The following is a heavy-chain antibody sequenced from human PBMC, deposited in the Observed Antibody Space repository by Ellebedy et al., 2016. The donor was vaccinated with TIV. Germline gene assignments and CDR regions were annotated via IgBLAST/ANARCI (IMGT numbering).Heavy chain of an antibody. J-gene: IGHJ6*02. CDR3: AMYYYDSSGYYGGDV. V-gene: IGHV1-8*02. CDR2: MNPNSGNT. Sequence: AASVKVSCKASGYTFTGYYMHWVRQAPGQGLEWMGWMNPNSGNTGYAQKFQGRVNMTRNTSISTAYMELSSLRSEDTAVYYCAMYYYDSSGYYGGDVWGQGTTVTVSS. D-gene: IGHD3-22*01. CDR1: GYTFTGYY.